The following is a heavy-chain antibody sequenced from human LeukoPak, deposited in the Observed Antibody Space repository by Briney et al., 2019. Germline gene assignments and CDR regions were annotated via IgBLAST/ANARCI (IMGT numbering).Heavy chain of an antibody. J-gene: IGHJ4*02. V-gene: IGHV3-7*01. Sequence: GGSLKLSCAASGFTFSSYWMSWVRQAPGKGLEWVANIKQDGSEKYYVDSVKGRFTISRDNAKNLLYLQMNSLRAEDTAVYYCSRGSSSCHYWGQGTLVTVSS. CDR1: GFTFSSYW. CDR2: IKQDGSEK. D-gene: IGHD6-13*01. CDR3: SRGSSSCHY.